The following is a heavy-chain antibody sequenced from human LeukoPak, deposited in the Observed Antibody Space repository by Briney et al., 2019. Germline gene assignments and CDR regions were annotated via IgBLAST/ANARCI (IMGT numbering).Heavy chain of an antibody. CDR2: IYYSGST. Sequence: SETLSLTCTVSGGSISSSSYYWGWIRQPPGKGLEWIGSIYYSGSTYYNPSLKSRVTISVDTSKNQFSLKLSSVTAADTAVYYCAGPWYYYYYMDVWGKGTTVTVSS. CDR3: AGPWYYYYYMDV. V-gene: IGHV4-39*01. J-gene: IGHJ6*03. CDR1: GGSISSSSYY.